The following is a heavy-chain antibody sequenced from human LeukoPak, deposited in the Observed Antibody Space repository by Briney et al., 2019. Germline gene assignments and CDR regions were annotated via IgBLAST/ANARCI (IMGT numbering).Heavy chain of an antibody. CDR2: ISYSGRT. CDR3: AGLFDILTGYNVDY. D-gene: IGHD3-9*01. CDR1: GGSISSGDYY. J-gene: IGHJ4*02. Sequence: SQTLSLTCTVSGGSISSGDYYWSWIRQPPGKGLEWIGYISYSGRTYYSPSIKSRVTISVDTSKNQFSLKLSSVTAADTAVYYCAGLFDILTGYNVDYWGQGTLVTVSS. V-gene: IGHV4-30-4*08.